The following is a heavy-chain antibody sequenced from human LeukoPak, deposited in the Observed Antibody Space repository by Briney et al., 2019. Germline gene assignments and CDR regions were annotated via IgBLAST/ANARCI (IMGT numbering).Heavy chain of an antibody. Sequence: SETLSLTCTVSGGSISSYYWSWIRQPPGKGLEWIGYIYYSGSTNYNPSLKSRVTISVDTSKNQFSLKLSSVTAADTAVYYCARQGGGFGYFNPWGRGPWSLSPQ. J-gene: IGHJ2*01. CDR2: IYYSGST. CDR3: ARQGGGFGYFNP. D-gene: IGHD6-25*01. CDR1: GGSISSYY. V-gene: IGHV4-59*08.